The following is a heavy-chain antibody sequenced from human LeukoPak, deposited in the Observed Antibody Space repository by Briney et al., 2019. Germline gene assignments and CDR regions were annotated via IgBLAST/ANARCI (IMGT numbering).Heavy chain of an antibody. CDR2: INPNSGGT. V-gene: IGHV1-2*02. CDR1: GYTVTGYY. D-gene: IGHD3-10*01. Sequence: GASVKVSCKASGYTVTGYYMHWVRQAPGQGLEWMGWINPNSGGTNYAQKFQGRVTMTRDTSISTAYMELSRLRSDDTAVYYCARALHFVLWFGELFSVPYFDYWGQGTLVTVSS. J-gene: IGHJ4*02. CDR3: ARALHFVLWFGELFSVPYFDY.